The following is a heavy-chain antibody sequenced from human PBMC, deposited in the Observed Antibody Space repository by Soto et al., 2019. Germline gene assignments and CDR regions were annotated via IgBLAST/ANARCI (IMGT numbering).Heavy chain of an antibody. V-gene: IGHV3-23*01. CDR2: VTGDGRGT. D-gene: IGHD1-1*01. CDR1: GFTFSSYA. Sequence: EVQLLESGGGLEQPGGSLRLSCAASGFTFSSYAMSWVRQAPGKGLEWVSSVTGDGRGTYYAGSVKGRFTISKDNPQNTLYLQMNSLRAEDTAVYYCAKILEAGGLDSWGQGTLVTVSS. J-gene: IGHJ4*02. CDR3: AKILEAGGLDS.